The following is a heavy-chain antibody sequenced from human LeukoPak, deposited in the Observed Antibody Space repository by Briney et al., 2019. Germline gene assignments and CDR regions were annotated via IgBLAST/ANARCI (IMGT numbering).Heavy chain of an antibody. CDR2: IRSKAYGGTT. D-gene: IGHD3-10*01. CDR3: TRGPGESYYYYYYGMDV. Sequence: GGSLRLSCTASGFTFGDYAMSWFRQAPGKGLEWVGFIRSKAYGGTTEYAASVKGRFTISRDDSKSIAYLQMNSLKTEDTAVYYCTRGPGESYYYYYYGMDVWGQGTTVTVSS. J-gene: IGHJ6*02. V-gene: IGHV3-49*03. CDR1: GFTFGDYA.